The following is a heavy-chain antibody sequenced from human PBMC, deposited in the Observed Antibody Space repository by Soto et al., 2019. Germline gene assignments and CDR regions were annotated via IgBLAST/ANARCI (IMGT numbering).Heavy chain of an antibody. J-gene: IGHJ4*02. CDR3: AKTPRQSTGDY. Sequence: EVQLLESGGGLVQPGGSLRLSCAASGFTFSSYAMSWVRQAPGKGLEWVSAISGSGGRTYYADSVKGRFTISRDNSKHTMYLQMNSLRDEDTAVYYCAKTPRQSTGDYWGQGTLVTVSS. V-gene: IGHV3-23*01. CDR1: GFTFSSYA. D-gene: IGHD4-17*01. CDR2: ISGSGGRT.